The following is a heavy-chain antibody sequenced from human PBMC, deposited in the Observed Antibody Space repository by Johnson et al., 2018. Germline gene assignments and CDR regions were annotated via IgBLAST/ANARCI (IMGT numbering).Heavy chain of an antibody. Sequence: QVQLQESGGGLVQPGGSLRLSCAASGFTFSSYGMNWVRQAPGQGLEWMGLMNPNSGNTGYAQKFQGRVTMTRTTSISTAYMELSSLRSGDTAVYYCAGLSIPYGVDVWGQGTTVTFSS. J-gene: IGHJ6*02. CDR1: GFTFSSYG. D-gene: IGHD2-21*01. V-gene: IGHV1-8*02. CDR3: AGLSIPYGVDV. CDR2: MNPNSGNT.